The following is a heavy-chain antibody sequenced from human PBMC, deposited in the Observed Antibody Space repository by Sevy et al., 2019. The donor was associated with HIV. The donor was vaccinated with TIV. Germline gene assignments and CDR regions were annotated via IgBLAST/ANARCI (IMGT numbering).Heavy chain of an antibody. CDR1: GFTFDDYA. J-gene: IGHJ4*02. CDR3: AKDMNFGY. V-gene: IGHV3-9*01. Sequence: GGSLRLSCAASGFTFDDYAMHWVRQAPGKGLEWVSGISWNSGSIGYADSVKGRFTISRDSAKNSLYLQMNSLRAEDTALYYCAKDMNFGYWGQGTLVTVSS. CDR2: ISWNSGSI.